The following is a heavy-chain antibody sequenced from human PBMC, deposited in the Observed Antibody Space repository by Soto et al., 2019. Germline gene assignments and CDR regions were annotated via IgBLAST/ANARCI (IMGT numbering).Heavy chain of an antibody. D-gene: IGHD3-3*01. CDR1: GGSFKSGSYS. CDR2: VYHTGRT. CDR3: ARDFAYFDS. Sequence: QVQLQESGPGLVKPSDTLSLTCTVSGGSFKSGSYSWSWIRQPPGKGLEWIGYVYHTGRTSYNPSLKRRVSISMDTSKNQFSLNLDSVTAAYTAVYFCARDFAYFDSWGQGTLVTFS. V-gene: IGHV4-61*01. J-gene: IGHJ4*02.